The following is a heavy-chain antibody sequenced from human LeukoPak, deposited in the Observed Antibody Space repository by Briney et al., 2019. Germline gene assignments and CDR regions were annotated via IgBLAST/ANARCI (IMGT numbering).Heavy chain of an antibody. CDR2: IYDSGST. CDR3: ARLARGNRYGPYDY. V-gene: IGHV4-59*08. D-gene: IGHD5-18*01. CDR1: GGSISGYY. Sequence: KPSETLSLTCTVSGGSISGYYWSWIRQPPGEGLEWIAYIYDSGSTDYNPSLRSRVTVSVDTSKNQFPLKLSSVTAADTAVYYCARLARGNRYGPYDYWGQGTLVTVSS. J-gene: IGHJ4*02.